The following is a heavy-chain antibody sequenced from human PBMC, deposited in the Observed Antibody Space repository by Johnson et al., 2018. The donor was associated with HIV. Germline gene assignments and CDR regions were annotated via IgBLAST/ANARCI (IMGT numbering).Heavy chain of an antibody. CDR3: ARGSRYTYDNDDAHLLHAFDF. CDR1: GFTFSSYA. D-gene: IGHD3-22*01. Sequence: QVQLVESGGGVVQPGRSLRLSCAASGFTFSSYAMHWVRQAPGKGLEWVAVISYDGSDKYYADSVKGRFTISRDSSKNTLYLQMNSLRAEDMAVYYCARGSRYTYDNDDAHLLHAFDFWGQGTMVTVSS. V-gene: IGHV3-30*04. J-gene: IGHJ3*01. CDR2: ISYDGSDK.